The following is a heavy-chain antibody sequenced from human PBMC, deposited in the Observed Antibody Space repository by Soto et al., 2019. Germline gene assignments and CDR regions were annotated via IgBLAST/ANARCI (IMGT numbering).Heavy chain of an antibody. J-gene: IGHJ4*02. CDR3: ARRYSSAFDY. CDR1: GGSISSYY. D-gene: IGHD6-19*01. CDR2: IYYSGTT. V-gene: IGHV4-59*08. Sequence: ETLSLTCSVSGGSISSYYWSWMRQPPGKGMEWIGYIYYSGTTNYNPSLKSRVTISVDTSKIQFSLKLSSVTAADTAVYYCARRYSSAFDYWGQGTLVTVSS.